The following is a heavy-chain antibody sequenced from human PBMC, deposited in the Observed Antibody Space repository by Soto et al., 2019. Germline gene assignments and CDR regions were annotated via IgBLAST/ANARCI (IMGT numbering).Heavy chain of an antibody. D-gene: IGHD1-1*01. Sequence: EVQLVESGGGLVQPGGSLRLSCAASGFTFSGYSMNWVRQAPGKGLEWISYINGDSSTIKFADSVKGRFTISRDNAENSLFLQMNRLRAEDTALYYCARLLSAAGTKPLYFWGQGTLVTVSS. CDR3: ARLLSAAGTKPLYF. V-gene: IGHV3-48*01. CDR2: INGDSSTI. J-gene: IGHJ4*02. CDR1: GFTFSGYS.